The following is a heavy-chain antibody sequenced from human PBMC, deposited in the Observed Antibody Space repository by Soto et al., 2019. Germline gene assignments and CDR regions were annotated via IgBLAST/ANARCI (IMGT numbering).Heavy chain of an antibody. CDR1: GFTFSSYA. Sequence: GGSLRLSCAASGFTFSSYAMSWVRQAPGKGLEWVSAISGSGGSTYYADSVKGRFTISRDNSKNTRFLQMNGLRADDTAVYYCAKDSIMITFGGSATDAFDIWGQGTMVTVSS. D-gene: IGHD3-16*01. V-gene: IGHV3-23*01. J-gene: IGHJ3*02. CDR2: ISGSGGST. CDR3: AKDSIMITFGGSATDAFDI.